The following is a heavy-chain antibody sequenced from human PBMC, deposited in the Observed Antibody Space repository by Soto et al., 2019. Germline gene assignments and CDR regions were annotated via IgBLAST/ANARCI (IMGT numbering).Heavy chain of an antibody. D-gene: IGHD5-12*01. J-gene: IGHJ4*02. CDR2: IYSGGTT. CDR1: GFTVSSTNY. V-gene: IGHV3-53*01. CDR3: HGSGY. Sequence: EVQVVESGGGLIQPGGSLRLSCVVSGFTVSSTNYMSWVRQAPGKGLEWVSVIYSGGTTFYADSVKGRFTISRDNSKNALYLQMNSLGAEAAAVYYCHGSGYWGQVTLVTVSS.